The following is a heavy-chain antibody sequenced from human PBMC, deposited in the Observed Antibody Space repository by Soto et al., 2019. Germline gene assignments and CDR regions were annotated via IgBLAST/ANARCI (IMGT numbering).Heavy chain of an antibody. D-gene: IGHD3-10*01. CDR3: ARVPETMVRGVIITDFDY. Sequence: ASVKVSCKASGYSFTSFYMHWVRQAPGQGLEWMGTISPSGGSSSYARKFQGRLTMTRDTSTSTVYMELSTLRSEDTAAYYCARVPETMVRGVIITDFDYWGQGTLVTVSS. J-gene: IGHJ4*02. CDR2: ISPSGGSS. V-gene: IGHV1-46*01. CDR1: GYSFTSFY.